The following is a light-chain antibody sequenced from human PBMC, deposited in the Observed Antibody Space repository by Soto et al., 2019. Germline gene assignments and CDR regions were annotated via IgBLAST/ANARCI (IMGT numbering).Light chain of an antibody. CDR1: QPIKTY. CDR2: AAS. J-gene: IGKJ2*01. Sequence: DIQMTQSPSSLSASVGDRVTITCRASQPIKTYLNWYQQRPGKAPKLLIYAASSLQSGVPSRFSGSGSGTDFTLTISPLQPEDFATYFCQQSYSTPPTFGQGTKLEIK. V-gene: IGKV1-39*01. CDR3: QQSYSTPPT.